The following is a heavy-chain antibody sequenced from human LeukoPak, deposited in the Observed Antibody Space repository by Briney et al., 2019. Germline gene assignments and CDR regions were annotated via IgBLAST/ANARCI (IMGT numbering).Heavy chain of an antibody. V-gene: IGHV1-18*01. CDR2: ISAYNGNT. Sequence: ASVKVSCTASGYTFTSYGISWVRQAPGQGLEWMGWISAYNGNTNYAQKLQGRVTMTTDTSTSTAYMELRSLRSDDTAVYYCATGIYYYDSSGYYWGHAFDIWGQGTMVTVSS. D-gene: IGHD3-22*01. CDR1: GYTFTSYG. CDR3: ATGIYYYDSSGYYWGHAFDI. J-gene: IGHJ3*02.